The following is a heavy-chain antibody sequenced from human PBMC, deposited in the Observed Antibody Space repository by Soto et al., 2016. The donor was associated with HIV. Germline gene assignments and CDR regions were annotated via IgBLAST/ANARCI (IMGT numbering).Heavy chain of an antibody. J-gene: IGHJ4*02. Sequence: QVQLVQSGAEVKKPGASVKVSCRASGYTFSSYDINWVRQAPGQGLEWMGGIIPIFGTPNYAQKFQGRVTITADESTSTAYMEVSNLRSEDTAVYYCATPYSYASGSYQGIDFWGQGTLVTVSS. CDR3: ATPYSYASGSYQGIDF. V-gene: IGHV1-69*01. D-gene: IGHD3-10*01. CDR2: IIPIFGTP. CDR1: GYTFSSYD.